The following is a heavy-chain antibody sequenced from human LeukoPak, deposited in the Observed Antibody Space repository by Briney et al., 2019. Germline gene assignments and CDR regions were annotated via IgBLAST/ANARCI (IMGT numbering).Heavy chain of an antibody. V-gene: IGHV4-4*07. D-gene: IGHD3-16*01. Sequence: PSETLSLTCNDSGGSISSYYWSWIRQPAGKGLEWIGRIYTSGSTNYNPSLKSRVTISVDTSKNQFSLKLSSVTAADTAVYYCARGFPPFYTTAMDVWGKGTTVTVS. CDR3: ARGFPPFYTTAMDV. CDR2: IYTSGST. CDR1: GGSISSYY. J-gene: IGHJ6*03.